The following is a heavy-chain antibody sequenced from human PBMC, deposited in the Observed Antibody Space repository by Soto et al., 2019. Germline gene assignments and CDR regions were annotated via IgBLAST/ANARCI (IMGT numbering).Heavy chain of an antibody. CDR3: ARAGGTTVTGLWHFDS. D-gene: IGHD4-17*01. Sequence: GVSLRLSCEASGFTFNTYSMHWVRQPPGKGLEWLAAIWYDGTQKYYADSVKGRFIISRDNSKKTLYLEMNSLRAEDTAVYYCARAGGTTVTGLWHFDSWGKGTLVTVSS. CDR2: IWYDGTQK. V-gene: IGHV3-33*01. CDR1: GFTFNTYS. J-gene: IGHJ4*02.